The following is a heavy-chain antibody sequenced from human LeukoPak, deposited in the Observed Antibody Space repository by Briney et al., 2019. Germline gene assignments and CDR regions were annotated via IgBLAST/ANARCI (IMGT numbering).Heavy chain of an antibody. Sequence: PGGSLRLSCAASGFTFDDYAMHWVRQAPGKGLEWVSGISWNSGSIGYADSVKGRFTISRDNAKNSLYLQMNSLRAKDTALYYCAKAGVVCSSTSCSRRDWFDPWGQGTLVTVSS. CDR2: ISWNSGSI. CDR1: GFTFDDYA. V-gene: IGHV3-9*01. D-gene: IGHD2-2*01. CDR3: AKAGVVCSSTSCSRRDWFDP. J-gene: IGHJ5*02.